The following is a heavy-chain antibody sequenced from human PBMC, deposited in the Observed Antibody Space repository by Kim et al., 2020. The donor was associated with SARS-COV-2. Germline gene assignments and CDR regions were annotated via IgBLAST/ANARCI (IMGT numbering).Heavy chain of an antibody. J-gene: IGHJ4*02. D-gene: IGHD6-13*01. Sequence: NPSLKSRVTISVDTSKNQFSLKLSSVTAADTAVYYCARSEQQLVLPYFDYWGQGTLVTVSS. V-gene: IGHV4-4*09. CDR3: ARSEQQLVLPYFDY.